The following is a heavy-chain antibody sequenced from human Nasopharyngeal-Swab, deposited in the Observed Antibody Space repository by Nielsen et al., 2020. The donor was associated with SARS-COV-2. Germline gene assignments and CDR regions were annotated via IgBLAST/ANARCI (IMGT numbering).Heavy chain of an antibody. D-gene: IGHD3-22*01. Sequence: GESLKISCAASGFTFSSYSMNWVRQAPGKGLEWVSSISSSSSYIYYADSVKGRFTISRDNAKNSLYLQMNSLRAEDTAVYYCARDGGTTVDYYDRSGYDYWGQGTLVTVSS. J-gene: IGHJ4*02. CDR3: ARDGGTTVDYYDRSGYDY. CDR1: GFTFSSYS. CDR2: ISSSSSYI. V-gene: IGHV3-21*01.